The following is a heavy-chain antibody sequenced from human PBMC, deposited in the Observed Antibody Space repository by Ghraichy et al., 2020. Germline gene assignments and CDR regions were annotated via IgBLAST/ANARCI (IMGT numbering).Heavy chain of an antibody. V-gene: IGHV3-23*01. CDR2: ISGSGDST. CDR1: GFTFSSYA. J-gene: IGHJ4*02. CDR3: AKHQGFASSPHCDY. D-gene: IGHD6-6*01. Sequence: GALRLSCAASGFTFSSYAMSWVRLVPGKGLEWVSTISGSGDSTYYADSVKGRFTISRDNSKNTLSLLMNSLRAEDTAIYYCAKHQGFASSPHCDYWGQGTLVTVSS.